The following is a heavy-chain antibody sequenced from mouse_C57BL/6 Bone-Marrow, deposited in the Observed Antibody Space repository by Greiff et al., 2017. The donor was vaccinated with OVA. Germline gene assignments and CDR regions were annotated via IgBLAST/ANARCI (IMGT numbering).Heavy chain of an antibody. CDR3: ARQMGYYGSSGYYAMDY. D-gene: IGHD1-1*01. J-gene: IGHJ4*01. V-gene: IGHV5-6*01. CDR1: GFTFSSYG. CDR2: ISSGGSYT. Sequence: EVKVVESGGDLVKPGGSLKLSCAASGFTFSSYGMSWVRQTPDKRLEWVATISSGGSYTYYPDSVKGRFTISRDNAKNTLYLQMSSLKSEDTAMYYCARQMGYYGSSGYYAMDYWGQGTSVTVSS.